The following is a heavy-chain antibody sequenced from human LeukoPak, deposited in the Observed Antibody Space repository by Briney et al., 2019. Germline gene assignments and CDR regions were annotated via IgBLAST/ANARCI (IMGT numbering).Heavy chain of an antibody. J-gene: IGHJ6*02. V-gene: IGHV4-39*01. Sequence: SETLSLTCTVSGGSISSSSYYWGWIRQPPGTGLEWLGSIYYSGSTYYNPSLKSRVTISVDTSKNQFSLKLSSVTAADTAVYYCARLLNTVKWPYYYYGMDVWGQGTTVTVSS. CDR3: ARLLNTVKWPYYYYGMDV. CDR2: IYYSGST. CDR1: GGSISSSSYY. D-gene: IGHD4-4*01.